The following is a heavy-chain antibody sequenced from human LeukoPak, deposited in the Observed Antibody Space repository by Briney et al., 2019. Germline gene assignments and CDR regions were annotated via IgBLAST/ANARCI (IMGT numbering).Heavy chain of an antibody. CDR1: GFTFSSYG. CDR2: ISGSGCST. CDR3: AKGARFDWLSMDV. Sequence: GGTLRLSCAASGFTFSSYGMSWVRQAPGKGLEWVSAISGSGCSTYYADSVKGRFTISRDNSKNTLYLQMNSLRAEDTAVYYCAKGARFDWLSMDVWGKGTTVTVSS. J-gene: IGHJ6*03. D-gene: IGHD3-9*01. V-gene: IGHV3-23*01.